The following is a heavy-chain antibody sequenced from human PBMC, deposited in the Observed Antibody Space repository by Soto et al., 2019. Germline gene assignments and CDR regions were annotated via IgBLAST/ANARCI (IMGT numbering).Heavy chain of an antibody. V-gene: IGHV4-31*03. CDR3: GVAGTFRSRPPTFFDY. J-gene: IGHJ4*02. CDR1: GVSISSGGYY. D-gene: IGHD6-19*01. Sequence: PSETLSLTCTVSGVSISSGGYYWGWIRQHPGKGLEWIGNIYHSGRTYYNPSLKSRVIMSVDTSKNHFSLKLSSVTAADTAVYYCGVAGTFRSRPPTFFDYWGQGTLVTVSS. CDR2: IYHSGRT.